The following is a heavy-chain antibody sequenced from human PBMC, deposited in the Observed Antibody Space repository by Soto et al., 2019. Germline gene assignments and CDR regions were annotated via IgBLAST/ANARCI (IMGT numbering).Heavy chain of an antibody. CDR3: ARGSPSSSWYPTYGMDV. V-gene: IGHV4-30-4*01. Sequence: QVQLQESGPGLVKPSQTLSLTCTVSGGSISSGDYYWSWIRQPPGKGLEWIGYIYYSGSTYYNPSLKSRVTISVDTAKNQFSLKLSYVTAADTAVYYCARGSPSSSWYPTYGMDVWGPGTTVTVSS. J-gene: IGHJ6*02. CDR1: GGSISSGDYY. D-gene: IGHD6-13*01. CDR2: IYYSGST.